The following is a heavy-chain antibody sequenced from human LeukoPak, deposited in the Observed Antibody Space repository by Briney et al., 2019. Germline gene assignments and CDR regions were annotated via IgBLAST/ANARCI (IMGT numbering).Heavy chain of an antibody. CDR3: ARGPYSYDSSGAFDI. Sequence: SETLSLTCTVSGDAIIDDSWSWIRQPPGKGLEWIGYIYEGGSANYNPSLRSRVTISLDTSKNQFSLKLTSVTAADTAVYFCARGPYSYDSSGAFDIWGQGTMVTVSS. D-gene: IGHD3-22*01. CDR2: IYEGGSA. J-gene: IGHJ3*02. V-gene: IGHV4-4*08. CDR1: GDAIIDDS.